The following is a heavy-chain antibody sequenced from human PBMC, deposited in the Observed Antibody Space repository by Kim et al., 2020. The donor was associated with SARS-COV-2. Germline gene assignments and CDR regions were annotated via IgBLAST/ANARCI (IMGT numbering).Heavy chain of an antibody. CDR3: ARSKWAYY. V-gene: IGHV4-4*09. CDR2: TGNT. J-gene: IGHJ4*02. D-gene: IGHD2-8*01. Sequence: TGNTNTNPTLKSRVTISVDTYKNQFSLKLSSVTAADTAMYYCARSKWAYYWGQGILVTVSS.